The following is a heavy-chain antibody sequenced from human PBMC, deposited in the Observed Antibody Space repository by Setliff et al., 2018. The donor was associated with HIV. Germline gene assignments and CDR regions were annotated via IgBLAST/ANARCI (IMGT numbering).Heavy chain of an antibody. J-gene: IGHJ6*02. CDR2: ISPNFGHT. V-gene: IGHV1-18*01. Sequence: ASVKVSCKASGYTFTTYGTSWVRQAPGHGLEWMGWISPNFGHTNYAQNFLGRVTMTIDTSTSRAYMELRSLRSDDTAMYFCARLGSGWSDSYYYAMDIWGQGTTVTVSS. CDR1: GYTFTTYG. D-gene: IGHD6-19*01. CDR3: ARLGSGWSDSYYYAMDI.